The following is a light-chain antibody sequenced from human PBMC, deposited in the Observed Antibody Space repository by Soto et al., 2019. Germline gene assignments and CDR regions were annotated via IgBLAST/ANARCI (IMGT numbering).Light chain of an antibody. CDR1: QSLLHSHGNTY. CDR2: QVS. CDR3: MQCSYWPYT. Sequence: EAVMTQSPLSLSVTLGQPASISCRSSQSLLHSHGNTYLNWFQQRPGQPPRRLIYQVSKRDSGVPDRFSGSGSGTDFTLKISRVEAEDVGIYYCMQCSYWPYTFGPGTRVDIK. V-gene: IGKV2-30*02. J-gene: IGKJ3*01.